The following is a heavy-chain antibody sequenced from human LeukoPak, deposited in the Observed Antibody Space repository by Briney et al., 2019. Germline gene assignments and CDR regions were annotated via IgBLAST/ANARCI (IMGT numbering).Heavy chain of an antibody. CDR2: IIPIFGTA. J-gene: IGHJ4*02. CDR3: ARVPSLTGYYNYFDY. V-gene: IGHV1-69*05. Sequence: VASVKVSCKASGGTFSSYAISWVRQAPGQGLEWMGGIIPIFGTANYAQKFQGRVTITTDESTSTAYMELSSLRSEDTAVYYCARVPSLTGYYNYFDYWGQGTLVTVSS. CDR1: GGTFSSYA. D-gene: IGHD3-9*01.